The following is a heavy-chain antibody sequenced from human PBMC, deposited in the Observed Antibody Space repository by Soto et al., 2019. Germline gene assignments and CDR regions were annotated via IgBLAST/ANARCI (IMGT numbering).Heavy chain of an antibody. D-gene: IGHD6-19*01. Sequence: QVQLVESGGGVVQPGGSLRLSCAASGFTVSITGMHWVRQAPGRGLEWVAMISYDGSEKYYADSVKGRFTVSRDNSKNTLYLQMDGLRADDTAVYYCAKDWGSSGWFNWVDPWGQGTQVAVSS. CDR3: AKDWGSSGWFNWVDP. J-gene: IGHJ5*02. V-gene: IGHV3-30*18. CDR1: GFTVSITG. CDR2: ISYDGSEK.